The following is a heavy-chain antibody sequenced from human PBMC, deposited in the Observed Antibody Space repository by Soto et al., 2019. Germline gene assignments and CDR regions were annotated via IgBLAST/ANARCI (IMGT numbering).Heavy chain of an antibody. Sequence: QVQLVESGGGVVQPGRSLRLSCAASGFTFSSYGMHWVRQAPGKGLEWVAVIWYDGSNKYYADSVKGRFTISRDNSQNTLYLQMNSLRAEDTAVYYCARVDDIFTGYPTHDAFDIWGQGTMVTVSS. V-gene: IGHV3-33*01. CDR3: ARVDDIFTGYPTHDAFDI. CDR2: IWYDGSNK. CDR1: GFTFSSYG. D-gene: IGHD3-9*01. J-gene: IGHJ3*02.